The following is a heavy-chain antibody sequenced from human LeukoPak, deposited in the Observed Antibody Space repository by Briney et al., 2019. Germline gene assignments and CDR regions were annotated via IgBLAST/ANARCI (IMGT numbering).Heavy chain of an antibody. CDR3: AKESCSGGSCYKGVDY. CDR1: GFTFSSYA. D-gene: IGHD2-15*01. Sequence: GGSLRLSCAASGFTFSSYAMHWVRQAPGKGLEWVAVISYDGSNKYYADSVKGRFTISRDNSKNTLYLQMNSLRADDTAVYYCAKESCSGGSCYKGVDYWGQGTLVTVSS. J-gene: IGHJ4*02. CDR2: ISYDGSNK. V-gene: IGHV3-30-3*01.